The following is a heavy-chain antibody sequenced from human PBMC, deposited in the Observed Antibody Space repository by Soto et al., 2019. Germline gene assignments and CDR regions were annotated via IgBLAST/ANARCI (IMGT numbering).Heavy chain of an antibody. V-gene: IGHV4-34*01. D-gene: IGHD4-4*01. CDR2: INHSVTT. CDR1: AESFSGYY. Sequence: QVQLQQWGAGLLKPSETLSLTCAVYAESFSGYYWRWIRQPPGKGLEWIGEINHSVTTNDYPPLKSRVTISLATCKNQFSLTLSSVTSAGTAVYYCASLLLTYSSFDPWGQGTLVTVFS. CDR3: ASLLLTYSSFDP. J-gene: IGHJ5*02.